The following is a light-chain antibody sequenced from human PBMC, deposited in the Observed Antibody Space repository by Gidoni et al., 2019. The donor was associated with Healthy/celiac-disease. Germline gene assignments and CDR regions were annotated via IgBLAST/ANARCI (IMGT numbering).Light chain of an antibody. J-gene: IGKJ1*01. CDR3: QQYYSTPPT. CDR1: QSVLYSSNNQNY. CDR2: WAS. Sequence: DIVMIPSPDSLAVSLGERSTINCKSSQSVLYSSNNQNYLAWYQQNPGQPPKLLIYWASTRESGVPDRFSGSGSGTDFTLTISSLQAEDVAVYYCQQYYSTPPTFGQGTKVEIK. V-gene: IGKV4-1*01.